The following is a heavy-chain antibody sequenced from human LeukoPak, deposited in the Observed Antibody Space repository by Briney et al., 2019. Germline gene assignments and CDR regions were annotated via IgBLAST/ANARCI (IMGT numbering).Heavy chain of an antibody. D-gene: IGHD6-6*01. CDR2: ISNSGGST. Sequence: GGSLRLSCAASGFSLSTKYMSWVRQAPGKGLEWVSGISNSGGSTYYADSVKGRFTISRDNSKNTLYLQMNSLRAEDTAVYYCAKETSSSFDYWGQGTLVTVSS. V-gene: IGHV3-23*01. CDR3: AKETSSSFDY. J-gene: IGHJ4*02. CDR1: GFSLSTKY.